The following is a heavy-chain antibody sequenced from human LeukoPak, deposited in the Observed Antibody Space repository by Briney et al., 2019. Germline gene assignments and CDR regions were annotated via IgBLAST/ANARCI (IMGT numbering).Heavy chain of an antibody. Sequence: GRSLRLSCAASGFTFSSYAMSWVRQAPGKGLEWVSAISGSGGSTYYADSVKGRFTISRDNSKNTLYLQMNSLRAEDTAVYYCAKDAGGYGYTYYFDYWGQGTLVTVSS. V-gene: IGHV3-23*01. CDR2: ISGSGGST. CDR1: GFTFSSYA. D-gene: IGHD2-21*02. J-gene: IGHJ4*02. CDR3: AKDAGGYGYTYYFDY.